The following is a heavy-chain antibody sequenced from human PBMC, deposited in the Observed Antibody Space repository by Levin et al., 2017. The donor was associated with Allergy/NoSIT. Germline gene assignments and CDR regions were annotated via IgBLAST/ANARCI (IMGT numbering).Heavy chain of an antibody. V-gene: IGHV1-18*01. D-gene: IGHD6-25*01. J-gene: IGHJ4*02. CDR2: ISGYNGNT. Sequence: ASVKVSCKASGYTFSSYGINWVRQAPGQGLEWMGWISGYNGNTNYAQRFQGRITMTTDTSTPTVYMELRSLASDDTAVYYCPGDYKYSSAAGLGYWGQGTLVTVSS. CDR1: GYTFSSYG. CDR3: PGDYKYSSAAGLGY.